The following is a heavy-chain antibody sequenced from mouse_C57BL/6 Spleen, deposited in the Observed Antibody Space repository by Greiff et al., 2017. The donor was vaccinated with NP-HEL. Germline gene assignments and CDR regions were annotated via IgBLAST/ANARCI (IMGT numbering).Heavy chain of an antibody. CDR2: INPSSGYT. D-gene: IGHD1-1*01. CDR1: GYTFTSYT. CDR3: ARERSTVPYAMDY. Sequence: VQLVESGAELARPGASVKMSCKASGYTFTSYTMHWVKQRPGQGLEWIGYINPSSGYTKYNQKFKDKATLTADKSSSTAYMQLSSLTSEDSAVYYCARERSTVPYAMDYWGQGTSVTVSS. V-gene: IGHV1-4*01. J-gene: IGHJ4*01.